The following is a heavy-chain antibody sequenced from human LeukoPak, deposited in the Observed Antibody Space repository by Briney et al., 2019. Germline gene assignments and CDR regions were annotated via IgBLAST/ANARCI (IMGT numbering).Heavy chain of an antibody. CDR3: ARRKDFWSGPYYYYSMDV. Sequence: GESLKISCKGSGYSFTSYWIGWVRQMPGKGLEWMGIIYPGDSDTRYSPSFQGQVTISADKSISTAYLQWSSLKASDTAMYYCARRKDFWSGPYYYYSMDVWGQGTTVTVSS. CDR2: IYPGDSDT. CDR1: GYSFTSYW. D-gene: IGHD3-3*01. J-gene: IGHJ6*02. V-gene: IGHV5-51*01.